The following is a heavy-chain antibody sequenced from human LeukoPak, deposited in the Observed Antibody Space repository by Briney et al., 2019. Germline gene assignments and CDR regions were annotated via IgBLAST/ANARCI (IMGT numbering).Heavy chain of an antibody. J-gene: IGHJ4*02. CDR2: ISWNSGSI. CDR1: GFTFDDYA. V-gene: IGHV3-9*01. Sequence: GGSLRLPCAASGFTFDDYAMHWVRQAPGKGLEWVSGISWNSGSIGYADSVKGRFTISRDNAKNSLYLQMNSLRAEDTALYYCAKARYYYDSSGYPTFDYWGQGTLVTVSS. D-gene: IGHD3-22*01. CDR3: AKARYYYDSSGYPTFDY.